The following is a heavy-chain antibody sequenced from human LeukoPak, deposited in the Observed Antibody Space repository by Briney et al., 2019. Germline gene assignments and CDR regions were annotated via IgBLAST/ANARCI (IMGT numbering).Heavy chain of an antibody. CDR1: GFTFDDYA. D-gene: IGHD1-20*01. Sequence: PGGSLRLSCAASGFTFDDYAMHWVRQAPGKGLEWVSGISWNSDGIGYADSVKGRFTISRDNAKNSLYLQMNSLRAEGTAFYYCAKDSRYNWNYYDYWGQGTLVTVSS. V-gene: IGHV3-9*01. J-gene: IGHJ4*02. CDR2: ISWNSDGI. CDR3: AKDSRYNWNYYDY.